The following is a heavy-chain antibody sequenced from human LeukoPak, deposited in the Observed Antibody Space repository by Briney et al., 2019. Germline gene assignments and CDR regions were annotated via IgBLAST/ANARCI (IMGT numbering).Heavy chain of an antibody. V-gene: IGHV3-64D*06. D-gene: IGHD2-2*01. Sequence: GGPLRLSCSASGFTFSSYAMHWVRQAPGKGLEYVSAISSNGGSTYYADSVKGRFTISRDNSKNTLYLQMSSLRAEDTAVYYCVKVGYCSSTSCYAYFDYWGQGTLVTVSS. CDR2: ISSNGGST. J-gene: IGHJ4*02. CDR1: GFTFSSYA. CDR3: VKVGYCSSTSCYAYFDY.